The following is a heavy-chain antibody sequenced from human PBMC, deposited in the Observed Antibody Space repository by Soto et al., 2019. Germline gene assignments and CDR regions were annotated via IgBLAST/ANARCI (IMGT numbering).Heavy chain of an antibody. J-gene: IGHJ6*02. Sequence: QMQLVQSGPEVKKPGTSVKVSCKASGFTFTSSAMQWVRQARGQRLEWIGWIVVGSGNTNYAQKFQERVTITRDMXXSTAYMELSSLRSEDTAVYYCAADSERNDIFGMDVWGQGTTVTVSS. CDR2: IVVGSGNT. CDR1: GFTFTSSA. D-gene: IGHD3-9*01. CDR3: AADSERNDIFGMDV. V-gene: IGHV1-58*02.